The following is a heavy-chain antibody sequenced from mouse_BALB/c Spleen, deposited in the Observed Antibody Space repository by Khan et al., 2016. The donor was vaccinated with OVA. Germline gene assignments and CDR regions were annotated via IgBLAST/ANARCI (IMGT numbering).Heavy chain of an antibody. CDR3: ARSLYYSYGYALDC. CDR1: GYSITSDYA. CDR2: ISSTGST. D-gene: IGHD2-14*01. Sequence: VRLQQSGPGLVKPSQSLSLTCTVTGYSITSDYAWNWIRQFPGNKLEWMGYISSTGSTSYNPSLKSRISFTRDTSKNQFFLQLKSVTTEDTATYYCARSLYYSYGYALDCWGRGTSVTVSS. V-gene: IGHV3-2*02. J-gene: IGHJ4*01.